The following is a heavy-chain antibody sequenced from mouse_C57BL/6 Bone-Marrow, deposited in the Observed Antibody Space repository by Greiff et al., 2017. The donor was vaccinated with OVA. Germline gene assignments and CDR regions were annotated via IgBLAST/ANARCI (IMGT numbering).Heavy chain of an antibody. V-gene: IGHV5-2*01. CDR2: IISDGGST. J-gene: IGHJ4*01. CDR1: EYAFPSHD. Sequence: EVMLVESGGGLVQPGESLKLSCESNEYAFPSHDMSWVRKTPGKRLELVAAIISDGGSTYYPDTMERRFIISRDNTNKTLCQQMSRLRSEDTALYYCTKHEHYYAMDYWGQGTSVTVSS. CDR3: TKHEHYYAMDY.